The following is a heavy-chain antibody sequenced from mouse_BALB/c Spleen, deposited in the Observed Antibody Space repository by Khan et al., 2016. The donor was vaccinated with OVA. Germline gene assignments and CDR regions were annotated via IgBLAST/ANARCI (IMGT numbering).Heavy chain of an antibody. J-gene: IGHJ1*01. CDR1: GYSITSDYA. CDR3: ARHYYDCDCYFDV. CDR2: ISYSGST. V-gene: IGHV3-2*02. D-gene: IGHD2-4*01. Sequence: EVQLQESGPGLVKPSQSLPLTCTVTGYSITSDYAWNWIRQFPGKKLEWMGYISYSGSTNNNPSLKSRITITRDTTKNQFFLQLNSVNPEDTATYYCARHYYDCDCYFDVWGAGTTVTVSS.